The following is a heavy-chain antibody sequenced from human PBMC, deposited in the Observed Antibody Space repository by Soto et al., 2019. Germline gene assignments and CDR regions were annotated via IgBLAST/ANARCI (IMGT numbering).Heavy chain of an antibody. V-gene: IGHV6-1*01. CDR2: TYYRSKWYN. Sequence: SQTLSLTCAISGDSVSSNSAAWNWIRQSPSRGLEWLGRTYYRSKWYNDYAVSVKSRITINPDTSKNQFSLQLNSVTPEDTAVYYCAXESSGWYLRYYYYGMDVWGQGTTVTVSS. CDR1: GDSVSSNSAA. D-gene: IGHD6-19*01. J-gene: IGHJ6*02. CDR3: AXESSGWYLRYYYYGMDV.